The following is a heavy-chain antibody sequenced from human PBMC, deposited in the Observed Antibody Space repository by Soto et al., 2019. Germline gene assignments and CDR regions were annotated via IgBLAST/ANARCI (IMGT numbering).Heavy chain of an antibody. D-gene: IGHD1-7*01. CDR3: AKERLELRSSFDY. V-gene: IGHV3-30*18. CDR1: GFTFSSYG. CDR2: ISYDGSNK. J-gene: IGHJ4*02. Sequence: GGSLRLSCAASGFTFSSYGMHWVRQAPGKGLEWVAVISYDGSNKYYADSVKGRFTISRDNSKNTLYLQMNSLRAEDTAVYYCAKERLELRSSFDYWGQGTLVTVSS.